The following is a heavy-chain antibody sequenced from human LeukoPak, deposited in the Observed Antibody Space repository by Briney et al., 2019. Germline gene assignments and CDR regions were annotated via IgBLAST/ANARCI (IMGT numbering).Heavy chain of an antibody. V-gene: IGHV1-69*05. D-gene: IGHD6-19*01. CDR1: GGTFSSYA. Sequence: SVKVSCKASGGTFSSYAISWVRQAPGQGLEWMGRIIPIFGTANYAQKFQGRVTITTDESTSTAYMELSSQRSEDTAVYYCARDNSGWYYFDYWGQGTLVTVSS. CDR3: ARDNSGWYYFDY. J-gene: IGHJ4*02. CDR2: IIPIFGTA.